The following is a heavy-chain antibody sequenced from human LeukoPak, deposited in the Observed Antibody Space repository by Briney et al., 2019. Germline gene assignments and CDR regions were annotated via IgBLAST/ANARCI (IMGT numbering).Heavy chain of an antibody. CDR1: GYTFTSYA. CDR2: INTNTGNP. Sequence: ASVKVSCKASGYTFTSYAMNWVREAPGQGLEWMGWINTNTGNPTYAQGLTGRFVFSLDTSVSTAYLQISSLKAEDTAVYYCARWDYDSSGYALYYFDYWGQGTLATVSS. J-gene: IGHJ4*02. D-gene: IGHD3-22*01. CDR3: ARWDYDSSGYALYYFDY. V-gene: IGHV7-4-1*02.